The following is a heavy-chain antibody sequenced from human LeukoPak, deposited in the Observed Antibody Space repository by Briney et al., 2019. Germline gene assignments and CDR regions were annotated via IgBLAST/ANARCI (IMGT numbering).Heavy chain of an antibody. V-gene: IGHV4-34*01. CDR3: ASLGRTLYCSGGSCRRVYFDY. D-gene: IGHD2-15*01. CDR1: GGSFSGYY. Sequence: PSETLCLTCAVYGGSFSGYYWSWIRQPPGKGLEWIGEINHSGSTNYNPSLKSRVTISVDTSKNQFSLKLSSVTAADTAVYYCASLGRTLYCSGGSCRRVYFDYWGQGTLVTVSS. CDR2: INHSGST. J-gene: IGHJ4*02.